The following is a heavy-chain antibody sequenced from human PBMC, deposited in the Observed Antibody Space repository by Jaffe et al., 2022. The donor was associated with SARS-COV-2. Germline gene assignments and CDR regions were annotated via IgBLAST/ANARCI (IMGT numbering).Heavy chain of an antibody. Sequence: EVQLVESGGGLVQPGRSLRLSCAASGFTFDDYAMHWVRQAPGKGLEWVSGISWNSGSIGYADSVKGRFTISRDNAKNSLYLQMNSLRAEDTALYYCAKDRGGYNYGFDYWGQGTLVTVSS. CDR3: AKDRGGYNYGFDY. D-gene: IGHD5-12*01. V-gene: IGHV3-9*01. J-gene: IGHJ4*02. CDR1: GFTFDDYA. CDR2: ISWNSGSI.